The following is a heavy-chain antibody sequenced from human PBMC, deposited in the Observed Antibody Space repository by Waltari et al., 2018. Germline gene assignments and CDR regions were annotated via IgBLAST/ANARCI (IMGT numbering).Heavy chain of an antibody. V-gene: IGHV3-48*01. Sequence: EMQLVESGGGLVQPGGSLRVSCGASGFTFNLYTMIWFRQAPGKGMEWFSNISGSSSTLFYADSVKGRFTIPRDNVKNSLYLQMNSLRAEDTAVYYCARGMRYGGGVGGSYGLDVWGQGTTVTVSS. CDR2: ISGSSSTL. CDR3: ARGMRYGGGVGGSYGLDV. CDR1: GFTFNLYT. D-gene: IGHD4-17*01. J-gene: IGHJ6*02.